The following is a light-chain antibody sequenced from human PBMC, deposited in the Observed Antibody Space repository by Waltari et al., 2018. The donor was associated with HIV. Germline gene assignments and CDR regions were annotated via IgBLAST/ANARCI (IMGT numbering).Light chain of an antibody. CDR3: QQYYSYPPT. CDR2: GAS. V-gene: IGKV1-8*01. CDR1: QGISSY. Sequence: AIRMTQSPSPSSAPTGDSVTITCRASQGISSYLAWYQQRPGRAPKLLIYGASSLQSGVPSRISGSGSGTDFTLTISCLQSEDFATYYCQQYYSYPPTFGQGTKVEIK. J-gene: IGKJ1*01.